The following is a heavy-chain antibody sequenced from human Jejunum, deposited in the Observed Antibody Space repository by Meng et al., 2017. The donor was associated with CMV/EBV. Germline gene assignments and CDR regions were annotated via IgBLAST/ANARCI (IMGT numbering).Heavy chain of an antibody. Sequence: YVSSLKWWGWLRQPPGKGMEWVGEMSPTESSNYKPYLKRRISIFLDRFNNQFSLKLSYVTAADTDVYYCARGRSTRTTSYEGAFGYWGQGILVTVSS. CDR3: ARGRSTRTTSYEGAFGY. J-gene: IGHJ4*02. CDR2: MSPTESS. CDR1: YVSSLKW. D-gene: IGHD1-26*01. V-gene: IGHV4-4*02.